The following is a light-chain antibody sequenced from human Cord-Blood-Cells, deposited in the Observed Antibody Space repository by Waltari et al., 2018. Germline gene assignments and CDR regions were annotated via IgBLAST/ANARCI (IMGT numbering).Light chain of an antibody. CDR3: SSYTSSSKV. J-gene: IGLJ1*01. Sequence: QSALTQPASVSGSPGQSITISCTGTSSDVGGYNYVSWYQQHPGKAPNLMIYYVSNRPSGVSNRFSGSKSGNTASLTISGLQAEDEADYYCSSYTSSSKVFGTGTKVTVL. CDR1: SSDVGGYNY. CDR2: YVS. V-gene: IGLV2-14*01.